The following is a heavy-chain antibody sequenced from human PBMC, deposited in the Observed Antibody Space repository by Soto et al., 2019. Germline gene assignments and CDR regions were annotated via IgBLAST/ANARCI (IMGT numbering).Heavy chain of an antibody. CDR1: GGSISSGGYS. D-gene: IGHD3-16*01. CDR2: IYHSGST. CDR3: ARGGAEYYYYGMDV. Sequence: QLQLQESGSGLVKPSQTLSLTCAVSGGSISSGGYSWSWIRQPPGKGLEWIGYIYHSGSTYYNPYLTSRVNISVDRSKNQCSLKLSSVTAADTAVYYCARGGAEYYYYGMDVWGQGTTVTVSS. V-gene: IGHV4-30-2*01. J-gene: IGHJ6*02.